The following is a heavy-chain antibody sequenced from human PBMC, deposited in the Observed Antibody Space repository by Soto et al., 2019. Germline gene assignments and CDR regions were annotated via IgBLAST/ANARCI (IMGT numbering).Heavy chain of an antibody. D-gene: IGHD3-22*01. CDR3: ARDYYKYYDSSGYYRSPAY. Sequence: QVQLGESGEGLDQPGRSLRLSCAASGFTFSSYAMHWVRQAPGKGLEWVALISYDGSDKDYADSVKGRFTISRDNSRNTLFLQMNSLRAEDTAVYYCARDYYKYYDSSGYYRSPAYWGQGTLVTVSS. V-gene: IGHV3-30-3*01. CDR1: GFTFSSYA. J-gene: IGHJ4*02. CDR2: ISYDGSDK.